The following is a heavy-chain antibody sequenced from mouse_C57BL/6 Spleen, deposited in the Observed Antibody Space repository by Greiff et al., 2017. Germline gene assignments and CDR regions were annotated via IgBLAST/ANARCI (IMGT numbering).Heavy chain of an antibody. CDR1: GYSITSGYY. J-gene: IGHJ2*01. Sequence: ESGPGLVKPSQSLSLTCSVTGYSITSGYYWNWIRQFPGNKLEWMGYISYDGSNNYNPSLKIRISITRDTSKNQFFLKLNSVTTEDTATYYCARAPRYYFDYWGQGTTLTVSS. CDR2: ISYDGSN. V-gene: IGHV3-6*01. CDR3: ARAPRYYFDY.